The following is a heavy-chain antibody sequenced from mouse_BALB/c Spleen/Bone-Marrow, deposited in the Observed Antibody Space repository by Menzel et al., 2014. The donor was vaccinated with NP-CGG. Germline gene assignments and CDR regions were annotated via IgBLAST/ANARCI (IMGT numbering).Heavy chain of an antibody. D-gene: IGHD2-4*01. CDR2: ISSGTSTI. J-gene: IGHJ4*01. Sequence: EVHLVESGGGLVQPGGSRKLSCAASGFTFSSFGMHWVRQAPERRLEWVAYISSGTSTIYYADTVKGRVTISRDNPKNPLFLQMSSRRSEDTAIYYCARNDDYDKRNAMDYWGQGTSVTVSS. CDR1: GFTFSSFG. CDR3: ARNDDYDKRNAMDY. V-gene: IGHV5-17*02.